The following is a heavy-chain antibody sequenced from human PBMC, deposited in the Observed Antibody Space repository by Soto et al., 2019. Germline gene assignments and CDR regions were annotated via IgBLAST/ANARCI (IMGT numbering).Heavy chain of an antibody. J-gene: IGHJ6*03. CDR3: ARADLGITIFGVVIKPNYYYYYYMDV. CDR1: GGSISSGGYY. Sequence: SETLSLTCTVSGGSISSGGYYWSWIRQHPGKGLEWIGYIYYSGSTYYNPSLKSRVTISVDTSKNQFSLKLSSVTAADTAVYYCARADLGITIFGVVIKPNYYYYYYMDVWGKGTTVTVSS. D-gene: IGHD3-3*01. CDR2: IYYSGST. V-gene: IGHV4-31*03.